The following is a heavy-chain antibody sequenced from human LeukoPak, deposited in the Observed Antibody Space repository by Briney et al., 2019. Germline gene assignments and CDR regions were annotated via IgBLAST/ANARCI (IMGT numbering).Heavy chain of an antibody. CDR1: GGSFSGYY. V-gene: IGHV4-34*01. Sequence: SETLSLTCAVYGGSFSGYYWSWIRQPLGKGLEWIGEINHSGSTNYNPSLKSRVTISADTSKNQFSLKLSSVTAADTAVYYCARVPQRFDPWGQGTLVTVSS. D-gene: IGHD6-13*01. J-gene: IGHJ5*02. CDR2: INHSGST. CDR3: ARVPQRFDP.